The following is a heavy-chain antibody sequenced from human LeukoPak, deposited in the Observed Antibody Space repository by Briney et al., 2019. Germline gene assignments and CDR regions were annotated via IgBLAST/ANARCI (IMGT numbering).Heavy chain of an antibody. D-gene: IGHD1-26*01. CDR3: ARGKTEKWGYFDY. Sequence: SETLSLTCTVSGGSLSSYYWSWIRQPPGKGLEWIGYIYYSGSTNYNPSLKSRVTISVDTSKNQFSLKLSSVTAADTAVYYCARGKTEKWGYFDYWGQGTLVTVSS. CDR1: GGSLSSYY. CDR2: IYYSGST. J-gene: IGHJ4*02. V-gene: IGHV4-59*01.